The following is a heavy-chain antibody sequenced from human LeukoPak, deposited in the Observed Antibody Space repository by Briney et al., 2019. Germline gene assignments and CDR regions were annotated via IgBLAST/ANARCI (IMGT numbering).Heavy chain of an antibody. D-gene: IGHD6-19*01. V-gene: IGHV4-34*01. CDR1: GGSFSGYY. J-gene: IGHJ4*02. CDR2: IHHSGST. Sequence: SETLSLTCAVYGGSFSGYYWSWIRQPPGKGLEWIGEIHHSGSTNYNPSLKSRVTISLDTSTNQFSLELSSVTAADTAVYYCARSPDTVASDYWGQGTLVTVSS. CDR3: ARSPDTVASDY.